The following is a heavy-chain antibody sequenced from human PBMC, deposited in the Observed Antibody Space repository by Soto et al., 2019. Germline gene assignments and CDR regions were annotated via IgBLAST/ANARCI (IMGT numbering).Heavy chain of an antibody. J-gene: IGHJ4*02. CDR1: GGSISSGGYY. CDR2: IYYSGST. V-gene: IGHV4-31*03. Sequence: QVQLQESGPGLVKPSQTLSLTCTVSGGSISSGGYYWSWIRQHPGKGLEWIGYIYYSGSTYYNPSLKSRVTISVDTSKNQFSLKLSSVPAADTAVYYCARGRGTVTTVTTHLDYWGQGTLVTVSS. D-gene: IGHD4-17*01. CDR3: ARGRGTVTTVTTHLDY.